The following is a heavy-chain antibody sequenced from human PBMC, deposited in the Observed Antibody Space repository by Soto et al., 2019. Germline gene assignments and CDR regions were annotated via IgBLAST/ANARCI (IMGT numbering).Heavy chain of an antibody. J-gene: IGHJ6*02. CDR3: ARDGVGPHGMDV. Sequence: QVQLQGSDPTLLKPSETLSLTCTVSGASVTSYYWSWIRQPAGKGLDWIGRIYTSGNTDYNPSLKGRVTLSLETSQNQVSLKLSSVTAAATVIYYCARDGVGPHGMDVWGQGTTVTVSS. D-gene: IGHD2-8*01. CDR2: IYTSGNT. CDR1: GASVTSYY. V-gene: IGHV4-4*07.